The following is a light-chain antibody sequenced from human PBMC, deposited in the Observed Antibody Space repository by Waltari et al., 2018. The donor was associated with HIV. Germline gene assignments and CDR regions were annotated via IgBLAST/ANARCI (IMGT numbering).Light chain of an antibody. Sequence: QSPLSRPRSVSGSPGQSVTIPCPGPSSAGASYNLVTWYQQSPGTAPKLMVYEVTYRPSGVPERFSGSKSGNTASLTISGLQAEDEADYYCSSFTSSSTVVFGGGTKLTVL. V-gene: IGLV2-18*02. J-gene: IGLJ3*02. CDR3: SSFTSSSTVV. CDR1: SSAGASYNL. CDR2: EVT.